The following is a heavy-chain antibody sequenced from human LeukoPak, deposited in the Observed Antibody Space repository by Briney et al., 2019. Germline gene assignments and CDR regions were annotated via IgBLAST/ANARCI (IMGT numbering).Heavy chain of an antibody. CDR3: ARVNYDFWLDAFDI. V-gene: IGHV1-2*02. Sequence: ASVKVSCKASGYTFTGYYMHWVRQAPGQGLEWMGWINPNSGGTNYAQKFQGRVTMTRDTSISTAYMELSRLRSDDTAVYYCARVNYDFWLDAFDIWGQGTMVTVSS. CDR2: INPNSGGT. J-gene: IGHJ3*02. CDR1: GYTFTGYY. D-gene: IGHD3-3*01.